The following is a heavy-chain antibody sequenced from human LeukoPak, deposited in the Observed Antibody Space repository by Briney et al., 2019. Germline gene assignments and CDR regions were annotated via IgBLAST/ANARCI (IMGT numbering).Heavy chain of an antibody. J-gene: IGHJ4*02. V-gene: IGHV4-30-2*01. CDR1: GGSISSGGYY. CDR3: ARGYDSGYYSYFDY. Sequence: SETLSLTCTVSGGSISSGGYYWSWIRQPPGKGLEWIGYIYHSGSTYYNPSLKSRVTISVDRSKNQFSLKLSSVTAADTAVYYCARGYDSGYYSYFDYWGQGTLVTVSS. CDR2: IYHSGST. D-gene: IGHD3-22*01.